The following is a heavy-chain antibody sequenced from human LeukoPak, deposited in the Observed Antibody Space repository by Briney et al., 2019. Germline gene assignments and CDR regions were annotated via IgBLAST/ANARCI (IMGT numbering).Heavy chain of an antibody. CDR1: GFTFSSYT. CDR2: ISTGGGNT. Sequence: GGSLRLSCTASGFTFSSYTMSWVRQAPGKGLKWVSTISTGGGNTYYADSVKGRFTVSRDDSKNTLYLQMNSLRAEDTAVYYCAKDGGLWVSAHWGDSWGRGTLVTVSS. CDR3: AKDGGLWVSAHWGDS. J-gene: IGHJ5*01. D-gene: IGHD7-27*01. V-gene: IGHV3-23*01.